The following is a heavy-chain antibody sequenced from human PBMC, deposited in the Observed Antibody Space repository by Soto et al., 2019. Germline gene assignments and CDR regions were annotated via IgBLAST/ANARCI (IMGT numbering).Heavy chain of an antibody. CDR3: ARHGLAGYSSGWYDYYYGMDV. J-gene: IGHJ6*02. CDR1: GGSISSGGYS. CDR2: IYHSGST. Sequence: SETLSLTCAVSGGSISSGGYSWSWIRQPPGKGLEWIGYIYHSGSTYYNPSLKSRVTISVDTSKNQFSLKLSSVTAADTAVYYCARHGLAGYSSGWYDYYYGMDVWGQGTTVTVSS. D-gene: IGHD6-19*01. V-gene: IGHV4-30-2*01.